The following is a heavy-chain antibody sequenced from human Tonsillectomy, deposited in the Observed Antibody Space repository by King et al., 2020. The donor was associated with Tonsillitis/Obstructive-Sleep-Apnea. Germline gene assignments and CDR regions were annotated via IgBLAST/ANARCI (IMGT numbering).Heavy chain of an antibody. J-gene: IGHJ4*02. Sequence: ITLKESGPTLVKPTQTLTLTCTFSGFSLSTNGVGVGWIRQSPGKALEWLALIYWDGDARYSPSLRSRLTITKDTSKNQVVLTMTNMDPVDTATYYCAHRILARGSGNYYVRILNDYWGQGTLVTVSS. CDR2: IYWDGDA. CDR3: AHRILARGSGNYYVRILNDY. CDR1: GFSLSTNGVG. V-gene: IGHV2-5*02. D-gene: IGHD3-10*01.